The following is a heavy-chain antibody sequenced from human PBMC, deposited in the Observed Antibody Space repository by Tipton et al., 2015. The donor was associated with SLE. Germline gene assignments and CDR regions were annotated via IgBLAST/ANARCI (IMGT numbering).Heavy chain of an antibody. V-gene: IGHV4-59*08. Sequence: TLSLTCNVSGGSISSYYWSWIRQPPGKGLEWIGYIYYSGSTDHNPSLKSRVTISVDTSKNQFSLKLSSVTAADTAVYYCARGLGIAAAGALGYWGQGTLVTVSS. D-gene: IGHD6-13*01. CDR2: IYYSGST. CDR3: ARGLGIAAAGALGY. CDR1: GGSISSYY. J-gene: IGHJ4*02.